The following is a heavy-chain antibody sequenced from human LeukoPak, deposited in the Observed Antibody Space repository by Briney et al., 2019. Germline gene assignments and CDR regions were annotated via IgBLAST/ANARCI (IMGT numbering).Heavy chain of an antibody. CDR3: AAGPVYDYFEF. D-gene: IGHD3-22*01. V-gene: IGHV1-2*02. CDR1: EYSFTDYY. Sequence: ASVKVSRKASEYSFTDYYIHWVRQAPGQGLEWMGWINPNSGGTNSAQKFQVRITLTRDTSISTAYMELSRLRSDDTAVYYCAAGPVYDYFEFWGQGTLVTVSS. CDR2: INPNSGGT. J-gene: IGHJ4*02.